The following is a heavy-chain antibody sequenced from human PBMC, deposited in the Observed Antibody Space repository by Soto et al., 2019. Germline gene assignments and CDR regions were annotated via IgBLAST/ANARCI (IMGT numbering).Heavy chain of an antibody. CDR2: ISGSGGST. J-gene: IGHJ5*02. D-gene: IGHD3-16*01. CDR1: GFTFSSYA. V-gene: IGHV3-23*01. Sequence: HPGGSLRLSCAASGFTFSSYAMSWVRQAPGKGLEWVSAISGSGGSTYYADSVKGRFTISRDNSKNTLYLQMNSLRAEDTAVYYRAKEYGWVLKGLNWFDPWGQGTLVTVSS. CDR3: AKEYGWVLKGLNWFDP.